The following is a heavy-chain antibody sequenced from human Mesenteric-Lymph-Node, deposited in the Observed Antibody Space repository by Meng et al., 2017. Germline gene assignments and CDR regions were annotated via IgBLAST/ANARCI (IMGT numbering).Heavy chain of an antibody. CDR1: GYTFTSYG. Sequence: ASVKVSCKASGYTFTSYGISWVRQAPGQGLEWMGWISAYNGNTNYAQKFQGRVTMTRDTSTSTVYMGLSSLRSEDTAVYYCARGYYDSSGYYDTAYAFDIWGQGTMVTVSS. J-gene: IGHJ3*02. V-gene: IGHV1-18*01. CDR3: ARGYYDSSGYYDTAYAFDI. D-gene: IGHD3-22*01. CDR2: ISAYNGNT.